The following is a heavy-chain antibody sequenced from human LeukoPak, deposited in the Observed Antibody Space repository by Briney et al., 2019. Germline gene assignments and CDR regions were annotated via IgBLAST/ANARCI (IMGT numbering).Heavy chain of an antibody. CDR1: GFTFSSYE. J-gene: IGHJ4*02. Sequence: PGGSLRLSCAASGFTFSSYEMNWVRQAPGKGLEWVSYISSDGSTIYYADSVKGRFTISRDNAKNSLYLQMNSLRAEDTAVYYCARGRVVPRLTDYWGQGTLVTASS. V-gene: IGHV3-48*03. D-gene: IGHD3-3*01. CDR3: ARGRVVPRLTDY. CDR2: ISSDGSTI.